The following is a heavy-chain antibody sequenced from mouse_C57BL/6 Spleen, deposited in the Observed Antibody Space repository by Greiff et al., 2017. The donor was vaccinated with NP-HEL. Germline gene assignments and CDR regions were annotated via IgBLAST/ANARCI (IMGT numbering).Heavy chain of an antibody. V-gene: IGHV1-80*01. J-gene: IGHJ2*01. CDR3: ARPYYGSRYFDY. D-gene: IGHD1-1*01. CDR2: IYPGDGDT. CDR1: GYAFSSYW. Sequence: QVQLQQSGAELVKPGASVKISCKASGYAFSSYWMNWVKQRPGKGLEWIGQIYPGDGDTNYNGKFKGKATLTADKSSSTAYMQLSSLTSEDSAVYFCARPYYGSRYFDYWGQGTTLTVSS.